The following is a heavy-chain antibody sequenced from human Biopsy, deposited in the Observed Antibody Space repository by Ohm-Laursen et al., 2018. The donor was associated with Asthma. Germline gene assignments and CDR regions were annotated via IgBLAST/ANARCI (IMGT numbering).Heavy chain of an antibody. D-gene: IGHD1-1*01. Sequence: PTQTLTLTCSCSGFSVSTRGMSVSWIRQPPGKALEWLARIDWEDDTFYSTPLRTRLTISKDTSKNQVVLTMTNMDSVDTAIYFCGRHNDYWGQGILVTVSS. V-gene: IGHV2-70*04. J-gene: IGHJ4*02. CDR3: GRHNDY. CDR1: GFSVSTRGMS. CDR2: IDWEDDT.